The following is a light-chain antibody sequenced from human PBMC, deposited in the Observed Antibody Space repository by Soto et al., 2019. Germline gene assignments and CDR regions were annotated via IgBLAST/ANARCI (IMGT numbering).Light chain of an antibody. V-gene: IGLV4-69*02. Sequence: QSVLTQSPSASASLGAPVKLTCTLSSGHNSYAIAWHQQQPEKGPRYVMKINNDGSHIKGDGIPDRFSGSSSGAERYLTISSLQSEDEADYYCQTWGTGPWVFGGGTKLTVL. J-gene: IGLJ3*02. CDR2: INNDGSH. CDR3: QTWGTGPWV. CDR1: SGHNSYA.